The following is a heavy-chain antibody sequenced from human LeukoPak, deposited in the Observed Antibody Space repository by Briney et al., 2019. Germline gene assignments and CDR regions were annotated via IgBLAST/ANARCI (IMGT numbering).Heavy chain of an antibody. CDR1: GFTFDDYW. V-gene: IGHV4-34*01. CDR2: INHSGST. J-gene: IGHJ5*02. Sequence: AGGSLRLSCGASGFTFDDYWMSWVRQPPGKGLEWIGEINHSGSTNYNPSLKSRVTISVDTSKNQFSLKLSSVTAADTAVYYCARYDSSGYSLENWFDPWGQGTLVTVSS. CDR3: ARYDSSGYSLENWFDP. D-gene: IGHD3-22*01.